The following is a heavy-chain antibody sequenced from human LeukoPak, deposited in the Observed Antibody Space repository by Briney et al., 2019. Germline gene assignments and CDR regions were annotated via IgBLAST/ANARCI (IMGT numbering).Heavy chain of an antibody. CDR1: GGSISSYY. V-gene: IGHV4-59*01. CDR2: IYYSGST. J-gene: IGHJ3*02. Sequence: PSETLSLTCTVSGGSISSYYWSWIRQPPGKGLEWIGYIYYSGSTNYNPSLKSRVTISVDTSKNQFSLKLSSVTAADTAVYYCARVRGHNYGSDAFDIWGQGTMVTVS. D-gene: IGHD3-10*01. CDR3: ARVRGHNYGSDAFDI.